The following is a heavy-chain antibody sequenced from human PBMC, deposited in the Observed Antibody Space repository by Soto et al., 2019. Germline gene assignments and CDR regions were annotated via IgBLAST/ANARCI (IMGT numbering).Heavy chain of an antibody. CDR3: AREKDGTGTYTFDH. Sequence: ASVKVSCKASGYTFTAFYIHWVRQAPGQGPEWMGWINPNSGGTHYVQKFQGWVTMTRGTSISTAYMELSRLRSDDTAVFYCAREKDGTGTYTFDHWGQGSLVTVSS. D-gene: IGHD3-10*01. J-gene: IGHJ4*02. CDR2: INPNSGGT. CDR1: GYTFTAFY. V-gene: IGHV1-2*04.